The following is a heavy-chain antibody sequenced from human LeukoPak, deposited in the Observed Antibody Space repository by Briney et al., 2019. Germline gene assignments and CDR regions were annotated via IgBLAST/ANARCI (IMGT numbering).Heavy chain of an antibody. J-gene: IGHJ6*02. CDR2: IYTSGST. V-gene: IGHV4-4*07. Sequence: PSETLSLTCTVSGASISSYYWSWIRQPAGKGLEWIGRIYTSGSTNYNPSLKSRVTMSVDTSKNQFSLKLSSVTTADTAVYYCARGEDYANYYYYYGMDVWGQGTTVTVSS. CDR1: GASISSYY. CDR3: ARGEDYANYYYYYGMDV. D-gene: IGHD4-17*01.